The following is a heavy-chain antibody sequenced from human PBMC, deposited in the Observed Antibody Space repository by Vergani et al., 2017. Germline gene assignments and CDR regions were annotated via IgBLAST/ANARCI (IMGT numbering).Heavy chain of an antibody. J-gene: IGHJ4*02. CDR3: ARGLRSSPWLPTPSHFDY. CDR1: GGSFSGYY. Sequence: QVQLQQWGAGLLKPSETLSLTCAVYGGSFSGYYWSWIRQPPGKGLEWVGEINHSGSTNYNPSLKSRVTISLDTSKNQFSLKLSSVTAADTAVYYCARGLRSSPWLPTPSHFDYWGQGTLVTVSS. D-gene: IGHD6-19*01. V-gene: IGHV4-34*01. CDR2: INHSGST.